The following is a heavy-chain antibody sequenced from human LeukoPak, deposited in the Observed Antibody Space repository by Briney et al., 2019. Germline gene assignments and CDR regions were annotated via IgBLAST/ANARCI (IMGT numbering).Heavy chain of an antibody. Sequence: GGSLRLSCAASGFTVSSNYMSWVRQAPGKGLEWVSVIYSGGSTYYADSVKGRFTISRDNSKNTLYLQMNSLRAEDTAVYYCARGHYGSGSYYFDYWGQGTLVTVSS. CDR3: ARGHYGSGSYYFDY. D-gene: IGHD3-10*01. CDR2: IYSGGST. CDR1: GFTVSSNY. V-gene: IGHV3-53*01. J-gene: IGHJ4*02.